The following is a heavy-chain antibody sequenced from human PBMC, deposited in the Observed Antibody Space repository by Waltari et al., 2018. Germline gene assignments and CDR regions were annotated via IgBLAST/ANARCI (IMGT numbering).Heavy chain of an antibody. CDR2: IYHSGST. CDR1: GYSISSGYY. J-gene: IGHJ5*02. D-gene: IGHD6-13*01. Sequence: QVQLQESGPGLVKPSETLSLTCAVSGYSISSGYYWGWIRQAPGKGLEWIGSIYHSGSTYYNPSLKSRVTISVDTSKNQFSLKLSSVTAADTAVYYCARDRFAYSSSWYGTGWFDPWGQGTLVTVSS. CDR3: ARDRFAYSSSWYGTGWFDP. V-gene: IGHV4-38-2*02.